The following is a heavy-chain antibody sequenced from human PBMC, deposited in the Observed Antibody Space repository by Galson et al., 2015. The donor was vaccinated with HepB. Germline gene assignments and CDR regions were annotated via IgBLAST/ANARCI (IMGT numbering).Heavy chain of an antibody. CDR2: VSGNGGST. CDR3: AKASRDSNYFVDC. D-gene: IGHD4-11*01. J-gene: IGHJ4*02. V-gene: IGHV3-23*01. Sequence: SLRLSCAASGFIFRSSPLSWVRQAPGKGLEWVSAVSGNGGSTFYADSEKGRFTISIDNSKNMLYLQMDSLSAEETAVYYCAKASRDSNYFVDCWGQGTLVAVSS. CDR1: GFIFRSSP.